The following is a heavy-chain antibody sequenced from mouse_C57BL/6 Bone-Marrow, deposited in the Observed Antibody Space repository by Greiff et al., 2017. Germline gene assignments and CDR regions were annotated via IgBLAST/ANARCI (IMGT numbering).Heavy chain of an antibody. J-gene: IGHJ3*01. V-gene: IGHV14-4*01. Sequence: EVQLQQSGAELVRPGASVKLSCTASGFNIKDDYMHWVKQRPEQGLEWIGWIDPENGDTEYASKFQGKATITADTSSNTAYLQLSSLTSEDTAVXYCTANWGAYWGQGTLVTVSA. CDR2: IDPENGDT. CDR3: TANWGAY. D-gene: IGHD4-1*01. CDR1: GFNIKDDY.